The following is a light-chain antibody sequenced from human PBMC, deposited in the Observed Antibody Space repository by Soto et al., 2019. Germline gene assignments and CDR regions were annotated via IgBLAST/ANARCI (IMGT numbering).Light chain of an antibody. CDR2: GVS. J-gene: IGKJ1*01. CDR1: QSVTSNS. CDR3: QPYAASART. V-gene: IGKV3-20*01. Sequence: EIVLTQSPGTLSLSPRERATLSCRASQSVTSNSLAWYQHRPGQAPRLLIYGVSNRAPGIPDRFSGGGSGTHSTLTISSLEPEDFSVYFCQPYAASARTCGQGTEVEVK.